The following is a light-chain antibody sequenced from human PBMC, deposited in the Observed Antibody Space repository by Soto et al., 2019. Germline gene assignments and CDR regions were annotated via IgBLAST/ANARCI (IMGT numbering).Light chain of an antibody. CDR2: AAS. V-gene: IGKV1-39*01. CDR3: QQSYSTPIT. Sequence: DIQMTQSPSSLSGSVGDRFAVTCRASQSISSYLNWYQQKPGKAPKLLIYAASSLQSGVPSRFSGSGSGTDFTLTISSLQPEDFATYYCQQSYSTPITFGQGTRLEI. J-gene: IGKJ5*01. CDR1: QSISSY.